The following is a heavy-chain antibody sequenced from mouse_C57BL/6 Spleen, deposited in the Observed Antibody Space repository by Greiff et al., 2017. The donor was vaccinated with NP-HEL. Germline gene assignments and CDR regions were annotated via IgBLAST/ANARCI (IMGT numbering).Heavy chain of an antibody. Sequence: EVKLVESGGGLVKPGGSLKLSCAASGFTFSSYAMSWVRQTPEQRLEWVATISDGGSYTYYPDNVKGRFTISRDNAKNNLYLQMSDLKSEDTAMYYCAREWGDGFAYWGQGTLVTVSA. CDR1: GFTFSSYA. J-gene: IGHJ3*01. CDR3: AREWGDGFAY. V-gene: IGHV5-4*01. CDR2: ISDGGSYT.